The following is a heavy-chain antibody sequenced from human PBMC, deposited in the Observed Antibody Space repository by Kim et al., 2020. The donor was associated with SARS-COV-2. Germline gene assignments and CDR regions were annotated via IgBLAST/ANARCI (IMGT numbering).Heavy chain of an antibody. CDR2: ISGSGGST. J-gene: IGHJ5*02. V-gene: IGHV3-23*01. Sequence: GGSLRLSCAASGFTFSSYAMSWVRQAPGKGLEWVSAISGSGGSTYYADSVKGRFTISRDNSKNTLYLQMNSLRAEDTAVYYCAKEGILTGYRLSVWFDPWGQGTLVTVSS. CDR1: GFTFSSYA. D-gene: IGHD3-9*01. CDR3: AKEGILTGYRLSVWFDP.